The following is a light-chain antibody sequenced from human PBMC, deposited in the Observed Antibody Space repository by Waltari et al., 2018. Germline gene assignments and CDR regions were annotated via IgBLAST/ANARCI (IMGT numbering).Light chain of an antibody. V-gene: IGLV2-23*01. Sequence: QSALTQPASVSGSPGQSITISCTGTSSDVGTYNLVSWYQQHPGKAPKLMIYEGTKRPSGVSKRFSGAKPGNTASLTSSGLQAEDEAHYYCCSYAGGRPHVVFGGGTQLTVL. J-gene: IGLJ2*01. CDR3: CSYAGGRPHVV. CDR2: EGT. CDR1: SSDVGTYNL.